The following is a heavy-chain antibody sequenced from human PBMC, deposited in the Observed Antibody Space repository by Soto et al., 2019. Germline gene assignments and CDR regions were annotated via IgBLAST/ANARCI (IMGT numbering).Heavy chain of an antibody. Sequence: PGGSLRLSCVASGFSFGTYAMTWVRQVPGKGLEWVSTISGGIGSTFYADSVKGRFTISRDISKKMLFLHMNGLRGEDTGTYYCAKGAARYSDYWGRGTLVTVS. D-gene: IGHD1-26*01. CDR3: AKGAARYSDY. J-gene: IGHJ4*02. CDR2: ISGGIGST. CDR1: GFSFGTYA. V-gene: IGHV3-23*01.